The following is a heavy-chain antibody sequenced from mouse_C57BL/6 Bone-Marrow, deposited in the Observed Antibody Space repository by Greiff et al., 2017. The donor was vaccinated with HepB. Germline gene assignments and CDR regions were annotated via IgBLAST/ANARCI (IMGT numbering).Heavy chain of an antibody. CDR3: ARGNYYGSLFDY. Sequence: QVQLKESGAELVKPGASVKISCKASGYAFSSYWMNWVKQRPGKGLEWIGQIYPGDGDTNYNGKFKGKATLTADKSSSTAYMQLSSLTSEDSAVYFCARGNYYGSLFDYWGQGTTLTVSS. CDR1: GYAFSSYW. V-gene: IGHV1-80*01. D-gene: IGHD1-1*01. CDR2: IYPGDGDT. J-gene: IGHJ2*01.